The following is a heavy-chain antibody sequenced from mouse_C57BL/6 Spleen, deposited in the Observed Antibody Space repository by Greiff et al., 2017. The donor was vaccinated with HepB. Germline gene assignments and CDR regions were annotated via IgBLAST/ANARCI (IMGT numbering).Heavy chain of an antibody. V-gene: IGHV5-9*01. CDR3: ARCPSIYYDYDA. Sequence: EVQLVESGGGLVKPGGSLKLSCAASGFTFSSYTMSWVRQTPEKRLEWVATISGGGGNTYYPDSVKGRFTISRDNAKNTLYLQLSSLRSEDKALYYCARCPSIYYDYDAWGTGTTVTVSS. CDR2: ISGGGGNT. CDR1: GFTFSSYT. J-gene: IGHJ1*03. D-gene: IGHD2-4*01.